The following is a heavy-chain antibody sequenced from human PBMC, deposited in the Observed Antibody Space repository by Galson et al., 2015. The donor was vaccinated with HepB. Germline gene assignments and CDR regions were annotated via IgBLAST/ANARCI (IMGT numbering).Heavy chain of an antibody. CDR2: IDSAGTYK. CDR3: ARGPYQLLYGELDT. CDR1: GFTFSHHT. V-gene: IGHV3-21*01. Sequence: SLRLSCAASGFTFSHHTMHWVRQAPGKGLEWVSSIDSAGTYKYYADSVKGRFTISRDNAKSSLYLQMNSLRAEDTAVYFCARGPYQLLYGELDTWGQGTLVTGSS. J-gene: IGHJ5*02. D-gene: IGHD2-2*02.